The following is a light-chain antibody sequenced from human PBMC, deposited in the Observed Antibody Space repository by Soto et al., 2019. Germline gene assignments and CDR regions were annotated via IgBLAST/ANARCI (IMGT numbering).Light chain of an antibody. CDR2: DND. Sequence: QSVLTQTPSMSAAPGQKVIIPCSGSSANIGRSYVSWYQLLPGSAPKLLIYDNDKRPSGIPDRFSGSKSGTSATLDITGLQTADEADYYCGTWDSSLSVVFGGGTKLTVL. CDR1: SANIGRSY. V-gene: IGLV1-51*01. CDR3: GTWDSSLSVV. J-gene: IGLJ2*01.